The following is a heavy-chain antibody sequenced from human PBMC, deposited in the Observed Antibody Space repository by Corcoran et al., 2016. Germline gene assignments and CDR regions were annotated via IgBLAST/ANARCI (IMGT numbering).Heavy chain of an antibody. Sequence: EVQLVESGGGLIQPGGSLRLSCAASGFTVTSNYMTWVRQAPGKGLEWVSAIYSDSSTHYADSVKGRFTISRDNSKNTLDLQMNSLRDEETAVYYCASYYDNCGDHDYWGQGTLVTVSS. D-gene: IGHD3-22*01. CDR1: GFTVTSNY. J-gene: IGHJ4*02. CDR2: IYSDSST. V-gene: IGHV3-53*01. CDR3: ASYYDNCGDHDY.